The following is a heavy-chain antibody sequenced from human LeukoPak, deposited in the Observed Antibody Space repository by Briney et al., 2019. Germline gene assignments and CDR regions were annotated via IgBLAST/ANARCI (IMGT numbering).Heavy chain of an antibody. V-gene: IGHV3-23*01. CDR1: GFTFSSYG. Sequence: PGGSLRLSCAASGFTFSSYGMSWVRQAPGKGLEWVSAISGSGGSTYYADSVKGRFTISRDNSKNTLYLQMNSLRAEDTAVYYCARNSLGCSSTSCYYNWFDPWGQGTLVTVSS. CDR2: ISGSGGST. D-gene: IGHD2-2*01. J-gene: IGHJ5*02. CDR3: ARNSLGCSSTSCYYNWFDP.